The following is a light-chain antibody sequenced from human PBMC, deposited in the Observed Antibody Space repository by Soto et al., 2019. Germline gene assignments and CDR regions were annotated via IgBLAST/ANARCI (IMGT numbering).Light chain of an antibody. CDR2: EVT. CDR1: SSDVGDSFY. CDR3: TSYAGNDKYV. J-gene: IGLJ1*01. Sequence: QSALTQPPSASGSPGQSVTISCTGTSSDVGDSFYVSWYQQHPGKPPKLLIYEVTRRPLGVPDRFSGSRSGNTASLTVSGLQADDEADYYCTSYAGNDKYVFGSGTKLTVL. V-gene: IGLV2-8*01.